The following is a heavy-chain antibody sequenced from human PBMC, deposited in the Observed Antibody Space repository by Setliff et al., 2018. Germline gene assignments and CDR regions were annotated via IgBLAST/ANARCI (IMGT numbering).Heavy chain of an antibody. CDR1: GGSVSSASHY. CDR2: VHYSGYT. V-gene: IGHV4-39*07. J-gene: IGHJ1*01. CDR3: ARVDFTMIQGVIGH. D-gene: IGHD3-10*01. Sequence: SETLSLTCTVSGGSVSSASHYWGWIRQAPGKGMEWIGSVHYSGYTYYKPSLQSRVTMSVDTSKNQFSLKLTSVTAADTAVYYCARVDFTMIQGVIGHWGQGTLVTAPQ.